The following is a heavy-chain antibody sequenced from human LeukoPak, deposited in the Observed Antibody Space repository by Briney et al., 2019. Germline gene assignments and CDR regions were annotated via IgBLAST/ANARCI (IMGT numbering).Heavy chain of an antibody. Sequence: PSETLSLTCTVSGGSISSGDYYWSWLRQPPGQGLEWLGYIYYSGSTYYNPSLKSRVTISVDTSKNQFSLKLSSVTAADTAVYYCARAEGPAAMLGYGMDVWGQGTTVTVSS. D-gene: IGHD2-2*01. CDR3: ARAEGPAAMLGYGMDV. CDR2: IYYSGST. V-gene: IGHV4-30-4*01. CDR1: GGSISSGDYY. J-gene: IGHJ6*02.